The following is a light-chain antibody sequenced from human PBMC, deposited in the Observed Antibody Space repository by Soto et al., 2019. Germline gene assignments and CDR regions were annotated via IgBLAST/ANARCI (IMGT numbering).Light chain of an antibody. J-gene: IGKJ1*01. CDR3: QQYGSSRT. Sequence: EIVLTQSPGPLSLSPGERTTLSCRASQSVSSSYLAWYQQKPGXAPXXLIYGASSRATGIPDRFSGSGSGTEFTLTISRLEPEDFAVYYCQQYGSSRTFGQGTKVDIK. CDR1: QSVSSSY. CDR2: GAS. V-gene: IGKV3-20*01.